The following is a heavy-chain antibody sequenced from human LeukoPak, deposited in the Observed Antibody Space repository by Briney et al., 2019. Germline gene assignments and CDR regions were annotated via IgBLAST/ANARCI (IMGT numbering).Heavy chain of an antibody. CDR1: GGSISSSSYY. J-gene: IGHJ4*02. Sequence: SETLSLTCTVSGGSISSSSYYWGWIRQPPGKGLEWIGSIYYSGSTYYNPSLKSRVTISVDTSKNQFSLKLSSVTAADTAVYYCARTLPPYSSSGLFDYWGQGTLVTVSS. CDR2: IYYSGST. D-gene: IGHD6-6*01. CDR3: ARTLPPYSSSGLFDY. V-gene: IGHV4-39*07.